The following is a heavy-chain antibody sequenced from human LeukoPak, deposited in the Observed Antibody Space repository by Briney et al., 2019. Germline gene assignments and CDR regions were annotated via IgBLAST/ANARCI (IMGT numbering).Heavy chain of an antibody. CDR1: GFTFSSYG. Sequence: TGGSLRLSCAASGFTFSSYGMHWVRQAPGKGLEWVAFIRYDGSNKYYADSVKGRFTISRDNSKNTLYLQMNSLRAEDTAVYYCAKVFHIVVVPAAIDYFDYWGQGTLVTVSS. J-gene: IGHJ4*02. CDR3: AKVFHIVVVPAAIDYFDY. CDR2: IRYDGSNK. V-gene: IGHV3-30*02. D-gene: IGHD2-2*02.